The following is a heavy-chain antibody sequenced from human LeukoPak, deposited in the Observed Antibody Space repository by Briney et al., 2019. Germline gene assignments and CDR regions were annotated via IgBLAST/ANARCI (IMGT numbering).Heavy chain of an antibody. D-gene: IGHD3-10*01. CDR1: GFPFVDYS. V-gene: IGHV3-9*01. Sequence: SLLLSCAGSGFPFVDYSMRWVRHAPGTGLEWMSGIHWPGGIVYYAASVKGRFTISRDNAKNSLYLEMNSLKPEDTALYYSAKLMVGGLTKSPFDSWGQGTLVTVSS. CDR3: AKLMVGGLTKSPFDS. J-gene: IGHJ4*02. CDR2: IHWPGGIV.